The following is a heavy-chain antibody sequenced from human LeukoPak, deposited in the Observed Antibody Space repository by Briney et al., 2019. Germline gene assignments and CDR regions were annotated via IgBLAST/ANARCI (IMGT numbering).Heavy chain of an antibody. Sequence: GGSLRLSCAASGFSFSTYCMHWVRQAPGKGPMWVSRICPDGTVTNYADSVKARFSISRGNARDTVYLQMNSLRAEDTAVYYCVRDFRSADYWGQGTLVTVSS. V-gene: IGHV3-74*01. CDR3: VRDFRSADY. J-gene: IGHJ4*02. CDR1: GFSFSTYC. CDR2: ICPDGTVT.